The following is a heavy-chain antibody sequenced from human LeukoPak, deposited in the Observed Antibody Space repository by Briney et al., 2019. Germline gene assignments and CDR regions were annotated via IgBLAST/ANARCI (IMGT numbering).Heavy chain of an antibody. CDR1: GYTFTGYY. CDR2: INPNSGGT. J-gene: IGHJ6*03. Sequence: ASVKVSCKASGYTFTGYYMHWVRQAPGQGLEWMGWINPNSGGTNYAQKFQGRVTMTRDTSISTAYMELSRLRSDDTAVYYCARGRLSAVHYYYYYYYMDVWGKGTTVTVSS. V-gene: IGHV1-2*02. D-gene: IGHD1-1*01. CDR3: ARGRLSAVHYYYYYYYMDV.